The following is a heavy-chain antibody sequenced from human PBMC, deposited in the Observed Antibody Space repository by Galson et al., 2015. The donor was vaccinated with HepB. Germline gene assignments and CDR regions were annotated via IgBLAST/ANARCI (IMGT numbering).Heavy chain of an antibody. D-gene: IGHD5-12*01. Sequence: LTCTVSGGSISTYYWSWIRQPPGKGLEWIGYVYYTGSTNYSPSLRSRVTISVDTSKNKFSLKVSSVTAADTAVYYCARGRGYIYCYSYYGMEVWGQGTTVTVSS. CDR3: ARGRGYIYCYSYYGMEV. V-gene: IGHV4-59*01. CDR1: GGSISTYY. CDR2: VYYTGST. J-gene: IGHJ6*02.